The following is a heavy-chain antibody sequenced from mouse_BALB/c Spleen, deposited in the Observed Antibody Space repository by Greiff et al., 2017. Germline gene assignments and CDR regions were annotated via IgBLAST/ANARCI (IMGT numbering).Heavy chain of an antibody. CDR2: ISYTGST. Sequence: EVQRVESGPGLVKPSQSLSLTCTVTGYSITSDYAWNWIRQFPGNKLEWMGYISYTGSTSYNPSLKSRISITRDTAKNQFFLQVNSVTTEDTATYYWARNDDYGAWFAYWGQGTLVTVSA. V-gene: IGHV3-2*02. D-gene: IGHD2-4*01. CDR1: GYSITSDYA. J-gene: IGHJ3*01. CDR3: ARNDDYGAWFAY.